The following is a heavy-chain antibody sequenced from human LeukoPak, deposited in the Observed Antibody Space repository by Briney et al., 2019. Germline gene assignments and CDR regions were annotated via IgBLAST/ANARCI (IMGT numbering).Heavy chain of an antibody. CDR3: ARNNGMDV. J-gene: IGHJ6*02. CDR2: VNRDGSET. Sequence: GGSLRLSCAASGFALSSHWMTWVRQVPGGGPEWVANVNRDGSETYYLDSVKGRFTISKDNAKNALYLQMNSLRAEDTALYHCARNNGMDVWGQGTTVIVSS. V-gene: IGHV3-7*03. CDR1: GFALSSHW.